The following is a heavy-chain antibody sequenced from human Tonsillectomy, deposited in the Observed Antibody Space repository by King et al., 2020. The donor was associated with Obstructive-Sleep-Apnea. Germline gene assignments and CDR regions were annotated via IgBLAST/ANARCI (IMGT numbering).Heavy chain of an antibody. CDR2: INSGNGNT. CDR3: ARLGDGDLYYFDY. J-gene: IGHJ4*02. V-gene: IGHV1-3*01. Sequence: QLVQSGTEVKKPGASVKVSCKASGYTFTTYVMHWVRQAPGQGLEWIGWINSGNGNTEYSQKGQGRVTITRDTSATTAYMELSSLGSEDTAVYYCARLGDGDLYYFDYWGQGTLVTVSS. CDR1: GYTFTTYV. D-gene: IGHD4-17*01.